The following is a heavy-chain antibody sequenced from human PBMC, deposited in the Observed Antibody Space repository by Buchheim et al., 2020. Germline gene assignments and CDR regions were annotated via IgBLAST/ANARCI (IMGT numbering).Heavy chain of an antibody. CDR3: ARTAPVVATTLLDP. CDR1: GGSISSYY. J-gene: IGHJ5*02. V-gene: IGHV4-59*01. Sequence: QVQLQESGPGLVKPSETLSLTCTVSGGSISSYYWSWIRQPPGKGLEWIGYIYYSGSTNYNPSLKSRVTISVDTSKNQFSLKLSSVTAADTAVYYCARTAPVVATTLLDPWGQGTL. D-gene: IGHD5-12*01. CDR2: IYYSGST.